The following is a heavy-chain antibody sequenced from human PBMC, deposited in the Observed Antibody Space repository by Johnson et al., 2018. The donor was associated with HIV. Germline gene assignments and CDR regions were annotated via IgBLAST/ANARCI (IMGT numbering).Heavy chain of an antibody. V-gene: IGHV3-30*02. D-gene: IGHD6-13*01. J-gene: IGHJ3*02. Sequence: VHLVESGGGVVQPGGSLRLSCAASGFTFSSYGMHWVRQAPGKGLEWVAFVRYDGSNKYYADSVKGRFTISRDNSKNTLYLQMNSLRAEDTAVYYCAKVDRPGIAAAPLDAFDIWGQGTMVTVSS. CDR3: AKVDRPGIAAAPLDAFDI. CDR2: VRYDGSNK. CDR1: GFTFSSYG.